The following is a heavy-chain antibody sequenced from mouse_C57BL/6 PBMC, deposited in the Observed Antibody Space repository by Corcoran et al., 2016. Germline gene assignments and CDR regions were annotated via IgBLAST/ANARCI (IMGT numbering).Heavy chain of an antibody. CDR2: IYPRSGNT. CDR3: ARGGYYYGSSYGRFAY. CDR1: GYTFTSYG. J-gene: IGHJ3*01. V-gene: IGHV1-81*01. Sequence: QVQLQQSGAELARPGASVTLSCKASGYTFTSYGISWVKQRTGQGLEWIGEIYPRSGNTYYNEKFKGKATLTADKSSSTAYMELRSLTSEDSAVYFCARGGYYYGSSYGRFAYWGQGTLVTVSA. D-gene: IGHD1-1*01.